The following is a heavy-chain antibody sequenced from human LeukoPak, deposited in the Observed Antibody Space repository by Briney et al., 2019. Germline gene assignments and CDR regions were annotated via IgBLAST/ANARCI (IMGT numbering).Heavy chain of an antibody. CDR3: ARGGGLDV. V-gene: IGHV3-7*03. D-gene: IGHD3-16*01. Sequence: GGSLRLSCAASGFTVSSNYMSWVRQAPGKGLEWVASINHNGNVNYYVDSVKGRFTTSRDNAKNSLYLQMSNLRAEDTAVYFCARGGGLDVWGQGATVTVSS. J-gene: IGHJ6*02. CDR1: GFTVSSNY. CDR2: INHNGNVN.